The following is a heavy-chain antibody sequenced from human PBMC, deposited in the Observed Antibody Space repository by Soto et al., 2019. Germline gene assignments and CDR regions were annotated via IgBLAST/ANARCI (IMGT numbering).Heavy chain of an antibody. CDR2: IIPIFGSA. CDR3: AGTREIPYYHGMDV. V-gene: IGHV1-69*01. Sequence: QVQLVQSGAEVKKPGSSVKVSCKAPGGTLSSYAINWVRQAPGQGLEWMGGIIPIFGSANYAPKFQGRVTISADESTSTAYMEVSRLRAEDPAVYDWAGTREIPYYHGMDVWGQGTTVTVSS. CDR1: GGTLSSYA. D-gene: IGHD2-2*02. J-gene: IGHJ6*02.